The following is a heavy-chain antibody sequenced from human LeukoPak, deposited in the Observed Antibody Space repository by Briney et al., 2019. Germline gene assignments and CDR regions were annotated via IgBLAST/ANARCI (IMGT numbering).Heavy chain of an antibody. Sequence: GGSLRFYCAASGFTFSSNWMSWVRQAPGKGRKWVANINQDGSEKYYVDSVKGRFTISRDNAKNSLYLQMNSLRAEDTAVYYCARDGRGFGELLWYYYYYGMDVWGKGTTVTVSS. CDR3: ARDGRGFGELLWYYYYYGMDV. CDR1: GFTFSSNW. D-gene: IGHD3-10*01. V-gene: IGHV3-7*03. CDR2: INQDGSEK. J-gene: IGHJ6*04.